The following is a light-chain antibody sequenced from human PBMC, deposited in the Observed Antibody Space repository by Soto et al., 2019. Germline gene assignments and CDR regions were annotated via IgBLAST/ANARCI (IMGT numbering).Light chain of an antibody. V-gene: IGKV3-15*01. J-gene: IGKJ2*01. CDR1: QSISSE. CDR2: GAS. CDR3: EQGHNCPLT. Sequence: EIVMTQSPATLSVSPGESATLSCRASQSISSELAWYQQKPGQPPRLLIYGASTRATGVPARFTGSGYGSDFTLAVIGVQSEDIGVYYYEQGHNCPLTFGQGTRLEI.